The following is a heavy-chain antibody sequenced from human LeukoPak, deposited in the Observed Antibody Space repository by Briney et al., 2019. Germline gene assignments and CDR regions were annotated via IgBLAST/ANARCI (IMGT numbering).Heavy chain of an antibody. V-gene: IGHV3-23*01. CDR2: ISNSGGST. Sequence: GGSLRLSCAASGFTFSSYAMNWVRQAPGKGLEWVSGISNSGGSTYYADSVKGRFTISRDISKNTLYLQMNSLRAEDTAVYYCAKETSSSFDYWGQGTLVTVSS. CDR1: GFTFSSYA. D-gene: IGHD6-6*01. J-gene: IGHJ4*02. CDR3: AKETSSSFDY.